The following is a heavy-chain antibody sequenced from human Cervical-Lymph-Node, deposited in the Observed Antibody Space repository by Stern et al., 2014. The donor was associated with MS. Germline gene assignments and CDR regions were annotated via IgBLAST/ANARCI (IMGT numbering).Heavy chain of an antibody. J-gene: IGHJ3*02. D-gene: IGHD3-22*01. Sequence: QDQLVQSGAEVKKPGASVKVYCKASGYTFTGYYMHWVRQAPGQGLEWMGWINPNSGGTNYAQKFQGRVIMTRDTSISTAYMDLSRLTSDDTAVYYCARGDRFNEYDAFDIWGQGTMVTVSS. CDR1: GYTFTGYY. CDR3: ARGDRFNEYDAFDI. CDR2: INPNSGGT. V-gene: IGHV1-2*02.